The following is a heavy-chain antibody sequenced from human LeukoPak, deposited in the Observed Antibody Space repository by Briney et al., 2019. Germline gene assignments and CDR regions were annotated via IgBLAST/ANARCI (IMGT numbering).Heavy chain of an antibody. D-gene: IGHD3-16*01. CDR3: ARGGGAVGNDY. CDR2: ISSSSSYI. J-gene: IGHJ4*02. CDR1: GFTFSSYS. Sequence: GGSLRLSCAASGFTFSSYSMNWVRQAPGKGLEWVSSISSSSSYIYYADSVKGRFTISRDNAKNSLYPQMNSLRAEDTAVYYCARGGGAVGNDYWGQGTLVTVSS. V-gene: IGHV3-21*01.